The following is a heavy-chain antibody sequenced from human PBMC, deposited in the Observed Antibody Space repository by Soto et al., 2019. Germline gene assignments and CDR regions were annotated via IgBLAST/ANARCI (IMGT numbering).Heavy chain of an antibody. V-gene: IGHV1-69*06. CDR1: GGTFSSYA. CDR2: IIPIFGTV. D-gene: IGHD3-22*01. J-gene: IGHJ6*02. CDR3: ARFSTESYYYDRSGSLGYYGMDV. Sequence: ASVKVSCKASGGTFSSYAISWVRQAPGQGLEWMGGIIPIFGTVNYAQKFQGRVTITADKSTSTAYMELSSLRSEDTAVYYCARFSTESYYYDRSGSLGYYGMDVWGQGTTVTVSS.